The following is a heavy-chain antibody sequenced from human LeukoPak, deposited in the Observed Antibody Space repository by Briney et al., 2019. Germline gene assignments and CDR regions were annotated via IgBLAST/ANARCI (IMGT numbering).Heavy chain of an antibody. D-gene: IGHD6-13*01. J-gene: IGHJ6*02. CDR3: ARDLTYSSSSGYYYYYGMDV. CDR2: IKQDGSEK. Sequence: GGSLRLSCAASGFTFSSYWMSWVRQAPGKGLEWVANIKQDGSEKYYVDSVKGRFTISRDNAKNSLYLQMNSLRAEDPAVYYCARDLTYSSSSGYYYYYGMDVWGQGTPVTVSS. V-gene: IGHV3-7*01. CDR1: GFTFSSYW.